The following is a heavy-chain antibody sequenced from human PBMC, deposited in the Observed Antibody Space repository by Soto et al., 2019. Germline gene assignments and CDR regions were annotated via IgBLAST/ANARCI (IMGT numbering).Heavy chain of an antibody. J-gene: IGHJ4*02. D-gene: IGHD3-9*01. Sequence: QPGGSLRLSCAASGFTFRSYAMHWVRQAPGKGLEWVAVISYDGNNKYYADSVEGRFTISRDNSKNTLYLQMSSLRPEDTAVYYCARASRFGTYDILTGYDLSHFDYWGQGTLVTVSS. CDR1: GFTFRSYA. V-gene: IGHV3-30-3*01. CDR2: ISYDGNNK. CDR3: ARASRFGTYDILTGYDLSHFDY.